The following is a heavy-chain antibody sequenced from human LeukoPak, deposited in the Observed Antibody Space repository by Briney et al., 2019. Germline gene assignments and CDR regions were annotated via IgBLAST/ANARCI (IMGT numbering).Heavy chain of an antibody. CDR3: ARGYPIAVAASSPLFDY. Sequence: GGSLRLSCAASGFIFSNHWMHWVRQAPGKGLMWVSRINADGSNTRYADSVKGRFTISRDNAKNTLYLQMNNLRAGDTAVYYCARGYPIAVAASSPLFDYWGQGTLVTVSS. CDR2: INADGSNT. J-gene: IGHJ4*02. CDR1: GFIFSNHW. D-gene: IGHD6-19*01. V-gene: IGHV3-74*01.